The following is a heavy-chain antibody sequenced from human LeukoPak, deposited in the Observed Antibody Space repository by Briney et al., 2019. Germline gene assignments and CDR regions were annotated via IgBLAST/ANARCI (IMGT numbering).Heavy chain of an antibody. V-gene: IGHV1-18*01. CDR3: ARSTYDFWSGYYMPDDP. Sequence: GASVKVSCKASGYTFTSYGISWVRQAPGQGLEWMGWISAYNGNTNYAQKLRGRVTMTTDTSTSTAYLELRGLRSDDTAVYYCARSTYDFWSGYYMPDDPWGQGTLVTVSS. CDR2: ISAYNGNT. D-gene: IGHD3-3*01. J-gene: IGHJ5*02. CDR1: GYTFTSYG.